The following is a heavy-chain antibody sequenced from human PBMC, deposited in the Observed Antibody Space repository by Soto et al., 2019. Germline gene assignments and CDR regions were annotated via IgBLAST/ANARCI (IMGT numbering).Heavy chain of an antibody. CDR2: ISNGVGNT. CDR1: GFTFNTYA. J-gene: IGHJ4*02. Sequence: EVQLLESGGGLVQPGGSLRLSCAASGFTFNTYAMSWVRQAPGKALEWVSIISNGVGNTYFAGSVKGRFTISRDNSKNTMYLHMGSLRAEDTAIYYCARCRGKYPCYFDNWGQGILVTVSS. D-gene: IGHD1-26*01. CDR3: ARCRGKYPCYFDN. V-gene: IGHV3-23*01.